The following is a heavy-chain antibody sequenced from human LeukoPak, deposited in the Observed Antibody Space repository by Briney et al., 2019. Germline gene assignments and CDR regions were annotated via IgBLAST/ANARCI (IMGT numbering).Heavy chain of an antibody. CDR1: GFTFSSYG. Sequence: PGGSLRLSCAASGFTFSSYGMHWVRQAPGKGLEWVAFIRYDGSNKYYADSVKGRFTISRDNSKNTLYLQMNSLRAEDTAVYYCARVRGYSGYDGDYWGQGTLVTVSS. CDR3: ARVRGYSGYDGDY. D-gene: IGHD5-12*01. V-gene: IGHV3-30*02. CDR2: IRYDGSNK. J-gene: IGHJ4*02.